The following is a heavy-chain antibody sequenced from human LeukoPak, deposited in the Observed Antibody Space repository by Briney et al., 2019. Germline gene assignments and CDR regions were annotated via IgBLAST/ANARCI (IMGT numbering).Heavy chain of an antibody. D-gene: IGHD6-13*01. CDR3: ARDRVLRLAAAALGY. J-gene: IGHJ4*02. Sequence: GGSLRLSCAASGFTFSSYSMNWVRQAPGKGLEWVSYISSSSSTIYYADSVKGRFTISRDNAKNSLYLQMNSLRAEDTAVYYCARDRVLRLAAAALGYWGQGTLVTVSS. V-gene: IGHV3-48*01. CDR1: GFTFSSYS. CDR2: ISSSSSTI.